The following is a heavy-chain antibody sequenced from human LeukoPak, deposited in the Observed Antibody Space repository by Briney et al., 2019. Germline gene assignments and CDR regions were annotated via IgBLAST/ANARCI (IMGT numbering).Heavy chain of an antibody. Sequence: ASVKVSCKASGYTFGSYDINWVRQATGQGLEWMGWMNPNSGNTGYAQKFQGRVTMTRNTSISTAYMELSSLRSEDTAVYYCARAYGSGSFYDDAFDIWGQGTMVTVSS. CDR2: MNPNSGNT. J-gene: IGHJ3*02. CDR3: ARAYGSGSFYDDAFDI. CDR1: GYTFGSYD. V-gene: IGHV1-8*01. D-gene: IGHD3-10*01.